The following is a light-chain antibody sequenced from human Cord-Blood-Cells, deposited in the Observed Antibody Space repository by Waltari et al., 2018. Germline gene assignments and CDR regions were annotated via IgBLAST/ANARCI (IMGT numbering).Light chain of an antibody. CDR2: EGS. CDR3: SSYAGSSTWV. J-gene: IGLJ3*02. Sequence: QSALTQPASVSGSPGQSITISCTGTSSDVGSYNLVSWYQQHPGKAPKLMIYEGSKRTSGVSHRFAGSKYGNTASLTISGRQAEDDADYYFSSYAGSSTWVFGGGPKLTVL. CDR1: SSDVGSYNL. V-gene: IGLV2-23*01.